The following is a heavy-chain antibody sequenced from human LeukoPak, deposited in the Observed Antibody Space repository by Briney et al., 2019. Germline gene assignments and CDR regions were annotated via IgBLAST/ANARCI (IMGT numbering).Heavy chain of an antibody. V-gene: IGHV3-15*01. J-gene: IGHJ4*02. CDR2: IKSKTDGGTT. D-gene: IGHD2-15*01. CDR1: GFTFSNAW. CDR3: TTHIVVVVAEEY. Sequence: GGSLRPSCAASGFTFSNAWMSWVRQAPGKGLEWVGRIKSKTDGGTTDYAAPVKGRFTISRDDSKNTLYLQMNSLKTEDTAVYYCTTHIVVVVAEEYWGQGTLVTVSS.